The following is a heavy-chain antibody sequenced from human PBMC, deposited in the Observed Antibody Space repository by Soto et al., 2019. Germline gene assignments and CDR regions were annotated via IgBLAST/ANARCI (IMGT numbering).Heavy chain of an antibody. V-gene: IGHV3-74*01. J-gene: IGHJ4*02. Sequence: EVQLVESGGGLVQPGGSLRLSCVVSGITFSTYRMHWVRQAPGKALVWVSHIKSDGTVTHYTDSVRGRFIISRDNAKNTLFLQMNSLRAEDTAVYYCARENYDFWSGYYLDYWGQGTLVTVSS. D-gene: IGHD3-3*01. CDR1: GITFSTYR. CDR2: IKSDGTVT. CDR3: ARENYDFWSGYYLDY.